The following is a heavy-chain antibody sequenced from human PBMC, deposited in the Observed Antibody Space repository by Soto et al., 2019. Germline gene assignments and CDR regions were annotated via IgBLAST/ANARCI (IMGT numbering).Heavy chain of an antibody. Sequence: EVQLVESGGGLVQFGGSLRLSCAASGFTLSDYWMSWVRQAPGKGLEWVANIKQDGSEKYYVDSVKGRFTISRDNAKNSLYLQMNSLRAEDTAVYYCARNFVITFGGAHPGLWGQGTLVTVSS. CDR3: ARNFVITFGGAHPGL. J-gene: IGHJ4*02. D-gene: IGHD3-16*01. CDR1: GFTLSDYW. V-gene: IGHV3-7*01. CDR2: IKQDGSEK.